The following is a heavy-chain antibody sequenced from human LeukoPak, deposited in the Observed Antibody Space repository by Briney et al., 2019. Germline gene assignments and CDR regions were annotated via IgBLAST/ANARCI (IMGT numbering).Heavy chain of an antibody. CDR2: IWYDGSNK. V-gene: IGHV3-33*01. CDR3: ARDIGIAALDDAFDI. J-gene: IGHJ3*02. Sequence: GGSLRLSCAASGFTFSSYGMRWVRQAPGKGLEWVAVIWYDGSNKYYADSVKGRFTISRDNSKNTLYLQMNSLRAEDTAVYYCARDIGIAALDDAFDIWGQGTMVTVSS. D-gene: IGHD6-6*01. CDR1: GFTFSSYG.